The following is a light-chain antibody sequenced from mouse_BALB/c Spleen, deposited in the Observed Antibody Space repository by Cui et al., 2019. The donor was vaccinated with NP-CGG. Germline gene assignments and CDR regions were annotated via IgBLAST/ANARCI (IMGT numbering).Light chain of an antibody. J-gene: IGLJ1*01. Sequence: AGLAQEFSLTTSPGETVTLTCRSSTGAVTTSNYANWVQEKPDHLFTGLIGGTNNRAPGVPARFSGSLIGDKAALTITGAQTEDEAIYFCALWYSNHWVFGGGTKLTVL. CDR2: GTN. CDR1: TGAVTTSNY. CDR3: ALWYSNHWV. V-gene: IGLV1*01.